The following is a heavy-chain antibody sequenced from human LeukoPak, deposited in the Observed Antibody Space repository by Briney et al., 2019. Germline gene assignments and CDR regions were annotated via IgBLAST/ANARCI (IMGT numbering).Heavy chain of an antibody. V-gene: IGHV1-8*01. CDR3: ARGRFGLTGYYIRYDY. CDR1: GYTFTSYD. CDR2: MNPNSGNT. Sequence: ASVKVSCKASGYTFTSYDINWVRQATGQGLEWMGWMNPNSGNTGYAQKFQGRVTMTRSTSISTAYMELSSLRSEDTAVYYCARGRFGLTGYYIRYDYWGQGTLVTVSS. D-gene: IGHD3-9*01. J-gene: IGHJ4*02.